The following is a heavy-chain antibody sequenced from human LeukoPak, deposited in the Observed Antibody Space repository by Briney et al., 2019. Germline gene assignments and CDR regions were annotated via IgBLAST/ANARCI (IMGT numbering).Heavy chain of an antibody. CDR2: INPSGGST. CDR1: EYTFTSYY. Sequence: GASVKVSCKASEYTFTSYYMHWVRQAPGQGLEWMGIINPSGGSTSYAQKFQGRVTMTRDTSTSTVYMEVNSLSSEDTAVYYCARDCQLGYYYYYMDVWGKGTTVTVSS. J-gene: IGHJ6*03. CDR3: ARDCQLGYYYYYMDV. D-gene: IGHD3-16*01. V-gene: IGHV1-46*01.